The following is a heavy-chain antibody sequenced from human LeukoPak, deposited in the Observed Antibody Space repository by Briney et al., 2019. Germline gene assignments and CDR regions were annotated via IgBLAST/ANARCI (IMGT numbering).Heavy chain of an antibody. CDR2: IYHSGST. CDR1: DYSISSGYY. J-gene: IGHJ4*02. V-gene: IGHV4-38-2*02. D-gene: IGHD3/OR15-3a*01. CDR3: ARQTGSGLFILP. Sequence: PSETLSLTCSVSDYSISSGYYWGWIRQPPGKGLEWIGSIYHSGSTYYNPSLKSRVTISVDTSKNQFTLRLTSVTAADTAVYYCARQTGSGLFILPGGQGTLVTVSS.